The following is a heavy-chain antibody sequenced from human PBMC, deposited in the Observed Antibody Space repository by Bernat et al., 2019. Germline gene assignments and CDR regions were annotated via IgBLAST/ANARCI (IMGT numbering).Heavy chain of an antibody. CDR1: GASISSGAYY. CDR3: ARDFGCGGDCLYFRH. CDR2: IFYSGST. D-gene: IGHD2-21*02. V-gene: IGHV4-31*03. J-gene: IGHJ1*01. Sequence: QVLLQESGPGLVKPSQTLSLTCTVSGASISSGAYYWNWIRQHPGKGLEWIGYIFYSGSTSYNPSLKSRVTISRDTSKNQFSLRLSSVTAADTAVYYCARDFGCGGDCLYFRHWGQGTLVTVSS.